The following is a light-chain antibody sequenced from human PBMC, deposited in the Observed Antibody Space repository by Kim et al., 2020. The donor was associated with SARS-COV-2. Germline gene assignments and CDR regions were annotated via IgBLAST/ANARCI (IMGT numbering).Light chain of an antibody. CDR3: QQANSFPPWT. Sequence: SGGDRVTITWRASHDNKTWLGWYQQKPGKAPKLLIYGASNLQSGVPSRFSGSGSGTDFTLTISRLQPDDCATYYCQQANSFPPWTFGQGTKVEIK. J-gene: IGKJ1*01. V-gene: IGKV1-12*01. CDR1: HDNKTW. CDR2: GAS.